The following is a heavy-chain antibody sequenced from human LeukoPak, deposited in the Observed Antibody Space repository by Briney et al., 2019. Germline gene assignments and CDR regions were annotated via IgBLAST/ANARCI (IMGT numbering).Heavy chain of an antibody. J-gene: IGHJ5*02. CDR3: ARDPDIVGATGNWFDP. CDR1: GYTFTSYA. D-gene: IGHD1-26*01. CDR2: INAGNGNT. V-gene: IGHV1-3*03. Sequence: ASVKVSCKASGYTFTSYAMHWVRQAPGQRLEWMGWINAGNGNTKYSQEFQGRVTITRDTSASTAYMELSSLRSEDMAVYYCARDPDIVGATGNWFDPWGQGTLVTVSS.